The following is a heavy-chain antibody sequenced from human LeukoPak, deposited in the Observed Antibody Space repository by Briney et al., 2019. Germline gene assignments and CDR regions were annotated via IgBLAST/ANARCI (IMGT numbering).Heavy chain of an antibody. V-gene: IGHV4-59*01. Sequence: SETLSLTCTVSGGSINTYYWSWIRQPPGKGLEWIGYMEYSGSTNYNPSLKSRVTISLDTSKKQFSLKLSSVTAADTGVYYCARCYSSGRLDYWGQGTLVTVSS. CDR1: GGSINTYY. CDR3: ARCYSSGRLDY. D-gene: IGHD6-19*01. CDR2: MEYSGST. J-gene: IGHJ4*02.